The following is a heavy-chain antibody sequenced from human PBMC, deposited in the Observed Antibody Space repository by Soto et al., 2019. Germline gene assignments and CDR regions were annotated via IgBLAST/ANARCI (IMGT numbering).Heavy chain of an antibody. V-gene: IGHV1-2*04. J-gene: IGHJ4*02. Sequence: ASVKVSCKASGYTFTGYYMHWVRKAPGQGLEWMGWINPNSGGTNYAQKFQGWVTMTRDTSISTAYMELSRLRSDDTAVYYCARDTITVAPGYFDYWGQGTLVTVSS. CDR1: GYTFTGYY. D-gene: IGHD6-19*01. CDR3: ARDTITVAPGYFDY. CDR2: INPNSGGT.